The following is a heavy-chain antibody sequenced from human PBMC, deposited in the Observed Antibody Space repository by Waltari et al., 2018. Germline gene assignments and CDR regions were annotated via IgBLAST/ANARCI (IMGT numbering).Heavy chain of an antibody. CDR1: GGSISSYY. CDR2: IYYSGST. CDR3: ARGGVRGVMDDY. D-gene: IGHD3-10*01. Sequence: QVQLQESGPGLVKPSETLSLTCTVSGGSISSYYWSWIRQPPGKGLEWIGYIYYSGSTNYNPSLKGRVTIAVDTSKNQFSLKLSSVTAADTAVYYCARGGVRGVMDDYWGQGTLVTVSS. V-gene: IGHV4-59*01. J-gene: IGHJ4*02.